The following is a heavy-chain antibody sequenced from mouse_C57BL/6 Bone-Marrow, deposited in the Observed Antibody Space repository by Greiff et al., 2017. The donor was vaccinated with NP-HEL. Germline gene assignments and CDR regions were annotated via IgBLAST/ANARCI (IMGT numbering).Heavy chain of an antibody. CDR3: TTWGIYFDY. CDR1: GFNIKDDY. V-gene: IGHV14-4*01. CDR2: IDPENGDT. J-gene: IGHJ2*01. Sequence: VQLQQSGAELVRPGASVKLSCTASGFNIKDDYMHWVKQRPEQGLEWIGWIDPENGDTEYASKFQGKATIAADTSSNTAYLQLSSLTSEDTAVYYCTTWGIYFDYWGQGTTLTVSS.